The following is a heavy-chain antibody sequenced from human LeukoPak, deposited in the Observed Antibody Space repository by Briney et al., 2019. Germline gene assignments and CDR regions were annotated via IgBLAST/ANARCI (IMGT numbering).Heavy chain of an antibody. CDR2: IWYDGSNK. V-gene: IGHV3-33*06. Sequence: GGSLRLSCAASGFTFSSYGMHWVRQAPGKGLEWVAVIWYDGSNKYYADSVKGRFTISRDNSKNTLYLQMNSLRAEDTAVYYCAKDPSAVSSSSDYMDVWGKGTTVTVPS. J-gene: IGHJ6*03. CDR3: AKDPSAVSSSSDYMDV. D-gene: IGHD6-6*01. CDR1: GFTFSSYG.